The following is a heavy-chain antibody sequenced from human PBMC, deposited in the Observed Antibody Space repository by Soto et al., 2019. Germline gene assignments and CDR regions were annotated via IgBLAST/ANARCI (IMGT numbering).Heavy chain of an antibody. J-gene: IGHJ4*02. Sequence: QVHLVESGGGVVQPGRPLRLSCAASGFTFSRYGMHWVRQAPGKGLEWVGVIVRDGGQKQYADSVRGRFTISRDNSKNTLYLEMNGVTVEDTGVYYCARGGDFEDNGLAYWGQGTLVTVSS. CDR1: GFTFSRYG. CDR2: IVRDGGQK. V-gene: IGHV3-33*01. D-gene: IGHD2-21*02. CDR3: ARGGDFEDNGLAY.